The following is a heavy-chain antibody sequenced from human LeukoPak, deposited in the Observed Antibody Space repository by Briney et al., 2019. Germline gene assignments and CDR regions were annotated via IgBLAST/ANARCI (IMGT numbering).Heavy chain of an antibody. D-gene: IGHD3-10*01. Sequence: GGSLRLSCAASGFTFSSYGMNWVRQAPGQGLEWVSYISSTSGTIYYADSVKGRFTISRDNAKTSLYLQMDSLRDEDTAVYYCARDVERTGGTYYYGSGSPRGWGQGTLVTVSS. J-gene: IGHJ4*02. CDR1: GFTFSSYG. CDR2: ISSTSGTI. V-gene: IGHV3-48*02. CDR3: ARDVERTGGTYYYGSGSPRG.